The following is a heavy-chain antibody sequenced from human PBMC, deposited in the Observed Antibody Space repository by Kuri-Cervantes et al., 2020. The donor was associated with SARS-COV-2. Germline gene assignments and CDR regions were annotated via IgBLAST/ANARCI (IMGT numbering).Heavy chain of an antibody. CDR1: GFTFISYA. CDR3: AKDGSITIFGVIPPDDAFDI. CDR2: ISGSGGST. J-gene: IGHJ3*02. D-gene: IGHD3-3*01. Sequence: GGSLRLSCAASGFTFISYAMTWVRQAPGKGLEWVSAISGSGGSTYYADSVKGRFTISRDNSKNTLYLQMNSLRAEDTAVYYCAKDGSITIFGVIPPDDAFDIWGQGTMVTVSS. V-gene: IGHV3-23*01.